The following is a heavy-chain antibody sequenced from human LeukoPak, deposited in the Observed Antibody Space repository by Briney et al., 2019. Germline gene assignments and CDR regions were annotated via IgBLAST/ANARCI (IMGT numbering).Heavy chain of an antibody. CDR1: GFTFGSYA. J-gene: IGHJ4*02. V-gene: IGHV3-23*01. CDR2: VTGSGGTT. CDR3: ANVRYGY. D-gene: IGHD1-1*01. Sequence: PGGSLRLSCAASGFTFGSYAMSWVRQAPGKGLEWVSTVTGSGGTTYYADSVKGRFTISRDNSKNTLYLQMNSLRDEDTAAYYCANVRYGYWGQGTLVTVSS.